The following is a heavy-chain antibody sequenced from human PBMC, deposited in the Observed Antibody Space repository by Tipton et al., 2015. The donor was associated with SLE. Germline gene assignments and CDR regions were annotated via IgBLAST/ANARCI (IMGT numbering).Heavy chain of an antibody. J-gene: IGHJ5*02. Sequence: TLSLTCTVSGGSISSYYWSWIRQPPGKGLEWIGYIYYSGSTNYNPSLKSRVTISVDTSKNQFSLKLSSVTAADTAVYYCARTFPYGGFDPWGQGTQVTVSS. CDR1: GGSISSYY. D-gene: IGHD4-23*01. CDR3: ARTFPYGGFDP. CDR2: IYYSGST. V-gene: IGHV4-59*01.